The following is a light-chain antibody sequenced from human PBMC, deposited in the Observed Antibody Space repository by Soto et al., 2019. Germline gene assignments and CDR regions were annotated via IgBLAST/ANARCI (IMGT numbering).Light chain of an antibody. CDR2: GAF. J-gene: IGKJ1*01. CDR1: QNFTNN. Sequence: EIVMTQSPATLSVSPGERATLSCRASQNFTNNLAWYQQKPGQAPRLLIYGAFTRATGTPARFSGSGSGTEFTLTISSLQSEDFAVYFCQQYKDWLWTFGQGTKV. CDR3: QQYKDWLWT. V-gene: IGKV3-15*01.